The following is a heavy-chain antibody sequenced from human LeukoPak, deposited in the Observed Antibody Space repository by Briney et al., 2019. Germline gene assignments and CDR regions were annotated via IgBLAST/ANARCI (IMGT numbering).Heavy chain of an antibody. Sequence: SETLSLTCTVSGVSINSGYYYWSSIRQPPGTGLEWIEYIYYTGSTYYNPSLKSRVTLSVDTSKNQTSLKLSSVTGADRAVYYCARKGGRDWGQGTLVTVSP. CDR1: GVSINSGYYY. D-gene: IGHD2-15*01. CDR2: IYYTGST. J-gene: IGHJ4*02. V-gene: IGHV4-30-4*02. CDR3: ARKGGRD.